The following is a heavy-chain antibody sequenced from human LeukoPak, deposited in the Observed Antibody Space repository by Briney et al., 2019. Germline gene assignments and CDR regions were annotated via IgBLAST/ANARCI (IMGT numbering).Heavy chain of an antibody. CDR3: TRDRGPHYYDSSGYYPGGPNDY. Sequence: GRPVRLSCTASGFTYGDYAMSWVRQAPGKGLEWVGFIRSKAYGGTTEYAASVKGRFTISRDDSKSIAYLQMNSLKTEDTAVYYCTRDRGPHYYDSSGYYPGGPNDYWGQGTLVTVSS. J-gene: IGHJ4*02. D-gene: IGHD3-22*01. CDR2: IRSKAYGGTT. V-gene: IGHV3-49*04. CDR1: GFTYGDYA.